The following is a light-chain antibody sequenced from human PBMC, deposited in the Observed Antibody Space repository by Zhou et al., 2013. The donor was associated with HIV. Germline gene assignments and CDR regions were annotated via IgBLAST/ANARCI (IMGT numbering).Light chain of an antibody. CDR2: DAS. Sequence: IHLTQSPSSLSPSIGDRVTITCRASQGISRALAWYQQKPEKPPKVLIYDASSLKSGVPSRFSGSGSGTDFTLTISSLQPEDFATYYCQQSYSTSFTFGLGPKWISN. V-gene: IGKV1-13*02. CDR3: QQSYSTSFT. J-gene: IGKJ3*01. CDR1: QGISRA.